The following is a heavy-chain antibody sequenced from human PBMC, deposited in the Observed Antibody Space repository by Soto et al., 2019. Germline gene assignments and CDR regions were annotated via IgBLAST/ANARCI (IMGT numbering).Heavy chain of an antibody. J-gene: IGHJ5*02. CDR2: ISSGGST. V-gene: IGHV3-23*01. Sequence: EVQLLESGGGLVQPEGSLRLSCAASGFTFTSYAMGWVRQAPGQGLEWVSVISSGGSTYYADSVRGRFTISRDNSKNTLSLQMNSLTAEDTAVYYCAKRRRAGCDFDAWGQGALVTVSS. CDR3: AKRRRAGCDFDA. CDR1: GFTFTSYA.